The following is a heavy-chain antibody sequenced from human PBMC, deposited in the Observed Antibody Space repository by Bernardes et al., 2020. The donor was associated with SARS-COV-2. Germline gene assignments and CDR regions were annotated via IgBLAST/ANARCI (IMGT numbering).Heavy chain of an antibody. D-gene: IGHD3-10*01. V-gene: IGHV4-4*07. Sequence: SETLSLTCTVSGGSISSYYWSWIRQPAGKGLEWIGRIYTSWSTNYNPSLKSRVTMSVDTSKNQFSLKLSSVTAADTAVYYCARGARGGSGSDYKNIDIWGQETMVTVS. CDR2: IYTSWST. CDR1: GGSISSYY. J-gene: IGHJ3*02. CDR3: ARGARGGSGSDYKNIDI.